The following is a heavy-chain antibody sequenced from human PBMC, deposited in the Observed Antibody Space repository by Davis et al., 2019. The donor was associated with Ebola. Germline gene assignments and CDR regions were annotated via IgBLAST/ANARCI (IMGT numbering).Heavy chain of an antibody. D-gene: IGHD1-26*01. J-gene: IGHJ4*02. CDR2: IYYSGST. CDR1: GGSISSSSYY. Sequence: MPSETLSLTCTVSGGSISSSSYYWGWIRQPPGKGLEWIGSIYYSGSTYYNPSLKSRVTISVDTSKNQFSLKLSSVTAADTAVFYCARVVRGGSLDYWGQGTLVTVSS. V-gene: IGHV4-39*01. CDR3: ARVVRGGSLDY.